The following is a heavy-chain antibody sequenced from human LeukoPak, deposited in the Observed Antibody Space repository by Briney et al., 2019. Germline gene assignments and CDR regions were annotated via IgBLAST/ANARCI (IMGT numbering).Heavy chain of an antibody. CDR3: AKSIGGVVVVAADY. V-gene: IGHV3-23*01. J-gene: IGHJ4*02. CDR1: GFTFCTYA. Sequence: GGSLRLPCAASGFTFCTYAMTLGRPAPGKGVEGVSVISGSGGSTYYADSVKGRFTLSRDNSKNTLYLQMNSLRAEDTAVYYCAKSIGGVVVVAADYWGQGTLVTVSS. CDR2: ISGSGGST. D-gene: IGHD2-15*01.